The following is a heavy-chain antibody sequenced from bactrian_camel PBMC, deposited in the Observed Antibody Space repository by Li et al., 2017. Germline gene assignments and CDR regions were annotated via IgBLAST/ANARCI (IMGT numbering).Heavy chain of an antibody. V-gene: IGHV3S10*01. CDR3: AAGGGNGAFCYTGERSMDY. CDR1: GYTYSSYC. Sequence: QLVESGGGSVQAGGSLRLSCAASGYTYSSYCMGWFRQAPGKEREGVAVISSDGITYYANSVRGRFTISQDKVNSTLSLQMNSLKLEDTAMYYCAAGGGNGAFCYTGERSMDYWGQGTQVTVS. CDR2: ISSDGIT. J-gene: IGHJ4*01. D-gene: IGHD2*01.